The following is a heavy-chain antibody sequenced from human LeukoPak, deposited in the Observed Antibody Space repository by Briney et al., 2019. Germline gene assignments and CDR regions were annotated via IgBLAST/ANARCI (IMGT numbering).Heavy chain of an antibody. CDR1: GYSFTRNW. Sequence: PGESLKISCKVSGYSFTRNWCSWLRQTPDKGLDGMGSIHPGESETRYSPSFQGQVTISADKSINPAYLQWSSLKASDTAMYYCARRVVNNRNWYFNLWGRGTLVTVSS. CDR3: ARRVVNNRNWYFNL. J-gene: IGHJ2*01. D-gene: IGHD4-23*01. CDR2: IHPGESET. V-gene: IGHV5-51*01.